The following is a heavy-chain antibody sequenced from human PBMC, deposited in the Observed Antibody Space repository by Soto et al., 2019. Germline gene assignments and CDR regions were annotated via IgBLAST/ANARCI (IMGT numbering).Heavy chain of an antibody. CDR3: ARFNFEGERSIAARPFFP. V-gene: IGHV4-39*01. CDR2: IYYSGST. Sequence: SQTLSLTCTVSGGSISSSSYYWGWIRQPPGKGLEWIGSIYYSGSTYYNPSLKSRVTISVDTSKNQFSLKLSSVTAADTAVYYCARFNFEGERSIAARPFFPWGQGTLVTVSS. J-gene: IGHJ4*02. D-gene: IGHD6-6*01. CDR1: GGSISSSSYY.